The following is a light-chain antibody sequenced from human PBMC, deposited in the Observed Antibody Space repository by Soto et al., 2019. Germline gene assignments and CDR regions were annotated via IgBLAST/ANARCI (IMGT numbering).Light chain of an antibody. J-gene: IGKJ3*01. CDR2: AAS. Sequence: IQMTQSPSTLSASVGDRVTIICRASQSISSWLAWYQQKGGKAPKLLIYAASNLQSGVPARFSGSGSGTDFTLTISSLQPEDFATYYCLQKYFYPFTFGPGTKVDIK. CDR1: QSISSW. V-gene: IGKV1-6*02. CDR3: LQKYFYPFT.